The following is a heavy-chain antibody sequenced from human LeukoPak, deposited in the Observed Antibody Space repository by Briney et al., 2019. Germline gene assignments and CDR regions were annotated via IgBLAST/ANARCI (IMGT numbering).Heavy chain of an antibody. CDR3: ARGGIAARLMYGFQNWFDP. V-gene: IGHV4-31*03. CDR1: GDSISSSGYY. J-gene: IGHJ5*02. CDR2: IYYSGST. Sequence: SETLSLTCSVSGDSISSSGYYWSWIRQHPGKGLEWIGNIYYSGSTYYNPTLRSRPTISVDTTKNQFSLKLSSVTAADMAVYYCARGGIAARLMYGFQNWFDPWGQGTLVTVSA. D-gene: IGHD6-6*01.